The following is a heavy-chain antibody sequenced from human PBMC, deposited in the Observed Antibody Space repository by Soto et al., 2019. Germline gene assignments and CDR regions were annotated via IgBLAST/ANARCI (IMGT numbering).Heavy chain of an antibody. CDR1: GYTFTSYA. Sequence: QVQLVQSGAEVKKPGASVKVSCKASGYTFTSYAMHWVRQAPGQRLEWMGWINAGNGNTQYSQKFQGRVTITRDTSASTAYMELSSLRSEDTAVYYCARDIGGWPDYWGQGTLGNVAS. J-gene: IGHJ4*02. V-gene: IGHV1-3*01. D-gene: IGHD1-26*01. CDR2: INAGNGNT. CDR3: ARDIGGWPDY.